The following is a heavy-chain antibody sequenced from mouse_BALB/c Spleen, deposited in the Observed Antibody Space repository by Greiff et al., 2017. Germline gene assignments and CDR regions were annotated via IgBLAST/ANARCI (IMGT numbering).Heavy chain of an antibody. V-gene: IGHV5-17*02. CDR1: GFTFSSFG. J-gene: IGHJ2*01. CDR3: ARSYGNFHFDY. D-gene: IGHD2-1*01. CDR2: ISSGSSTI. Sequence: EVQGVESGGGLVQPGGSRKLSCAASGFTFSSFGMHWVRQAPEKGLEWVAYISSGSSTIYYADTVKGRFTISRDNPKNTLFLQMTSLRSEDTAMYYCARSYGNFHFDYWGQGTTLTVSS.